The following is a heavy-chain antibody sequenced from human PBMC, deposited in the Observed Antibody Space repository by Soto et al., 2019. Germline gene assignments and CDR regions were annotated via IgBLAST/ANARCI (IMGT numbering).Heavy chain of an antibody. CDR2: IYPGDSDT. CDR3: ARLNGGGCSGGSCWVDY. Sequence: PGESLKISCNGSGYSFTIYWIGWVRQMPGKGLEWMGIIYPGDSDTRYSPSFQGQVTISADKSISTAYLQWSSLKASDTAMYYCARLNGGGCSGGSCWVDYWGQGTLVTVSS. V-gene: IGHV5-51*01. CDR1: GYSFTIYW. J-gene: IGHJ4*02. D-gene: IGHD2-15*01.